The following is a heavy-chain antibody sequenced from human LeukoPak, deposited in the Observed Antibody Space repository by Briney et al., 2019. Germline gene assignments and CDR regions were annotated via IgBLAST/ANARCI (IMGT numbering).Heavy chain of an antibody. CDR3: ARVNSNYYYTDV. D-gene: IGHD2-21*01. CDR2: MNPNSGNT. V-gene: IGHV1-8*03. J-gene: IGHJ6*03. CDR1: GYTFTSYD. Sequence: GASVKVSCKASGYTFTSYDINWVRQATGQGLEWMGWMNPNSGNTGYAQKFQGRVTITRNTSISTAYMELSSLRSEDTAVYYCARVNSNYYYTDVWGKGTTVTVPS.